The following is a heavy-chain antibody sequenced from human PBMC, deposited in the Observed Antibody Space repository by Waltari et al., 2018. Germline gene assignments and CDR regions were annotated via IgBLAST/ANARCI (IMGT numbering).Heavy chain of an antibody. CDR2: INPSGGST. J-gene: IGHJ1*01. D-gene: IGHD6-19*01. V-gene: IGHV1-46*01. CDR3: ATVGSSGWTPFQH. CDR1: GYTFTSYY. Sequence: QVQLVQSGAEVKKPGASVKVSCKASGYTFTSYYMHWVRQAPGQGLEWMGIINPSGGSTSYEQKCQGRVTITADTSTDTAYMELSSLRSEDTAVYYCATVGSSGWTPFQHWGQGTLVTVSS.